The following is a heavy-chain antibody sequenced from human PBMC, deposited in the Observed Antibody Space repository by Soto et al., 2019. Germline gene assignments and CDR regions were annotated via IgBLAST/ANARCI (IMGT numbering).Heavy chain of an antibody. CDR3: ARDFRPTQYGMDV. J-gene: IGHJ6*02. CDR1: GFTFSSYG. V-gene: IGHV3-33*01. Sequence: GGSLRLSCAASGFTFSSYGMHWVRQAPGKGLEWVAVIWYDGSNKYYADSVKGRFTISRDNSKNTLYLQMNSLRAEDTAVYYCARDFRPTQYGMDVWGQGTTVTVSS. CDR2: IWYDGSNK.